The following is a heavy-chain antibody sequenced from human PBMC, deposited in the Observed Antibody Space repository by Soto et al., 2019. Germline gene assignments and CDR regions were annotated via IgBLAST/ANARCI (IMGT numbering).Heavy chain of an antibody. Sequence: GGSLRLSCAASGFTFSSYGMHWVRQAPGKGLEWVAVISYDGSNKYYADSVKGRFTISRDNSKNTLYLRMNSLRAEDTAVYYCAKGAVAGADYYYYGMDVWGQGTTVTVSS. CDR3: AKGAVAGADYYYYGMDV. V-gene: IGHV3-30*18. CDR2: ISYDGSNK. J-gene: IGHJ6*02. CDR1: GFTFSSYG. D-gene: IGHD6-19*01.